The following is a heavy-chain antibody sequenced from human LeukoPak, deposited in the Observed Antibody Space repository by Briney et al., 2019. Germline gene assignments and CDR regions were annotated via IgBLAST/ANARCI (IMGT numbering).Heavy chain of an antibody. V-gene: IGHV3-21*01. CDR1: GFTFSSYS. CDR2: ISSSSSYI. J-gene: IGHJ4*02. CDR3: ARVRGKTYYFDY. Sequence: PGGSLRLSRAASGFTFSSYSMNWVRQAPGKGLEWVSSISSSSSYIYYADSVKGRFTISRDNAKNSLYLQMNSLRAEDTAVYYCARVRGKTYYFDYWGQGTLVTVSS.